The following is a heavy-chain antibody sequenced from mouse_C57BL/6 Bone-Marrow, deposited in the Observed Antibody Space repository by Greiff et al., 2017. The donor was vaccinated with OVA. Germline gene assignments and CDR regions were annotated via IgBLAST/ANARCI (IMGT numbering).Heavy chain of an antibody. CDR2: IYPSSGNT. J-gene: IGHJ3*01. V-gene: IGHV1-81*01. CDR1: GYTFTSYG. CDR3: ARSLYYGISWFAY. D-gene: IGHD1-1*02. Sequence: QVQLKQSGAELARPGASVKLSCKASGYTFTSYGITWVKQRTGQGLEWIGEIYPSSGNTYYNEKFKGKATLTADKSSSTAYMGLRSLTSEDSEVYVCARSLYYGISWFAYWGQGTLVTVSA.